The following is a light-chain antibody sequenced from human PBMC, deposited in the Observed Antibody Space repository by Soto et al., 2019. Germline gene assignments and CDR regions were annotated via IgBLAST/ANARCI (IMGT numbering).Light chain of an antibody. CDR3: QSYYSSLRGYV. Sequence: QSVLTQPPSVSEAPGQRVTISCTGSSSNIGAGYEAHWYQQVPGTAPKLLIYEKNNPPSGVPDRFSGSKSGTSASLANTVLQCDDDAEYYCQSYYSSLRGYVFGTGTK. J-gene: IGLJ1*01. V-gene: IGLV1-40*01. CDR1: SSNIGAGYE. CDR2: EKN.